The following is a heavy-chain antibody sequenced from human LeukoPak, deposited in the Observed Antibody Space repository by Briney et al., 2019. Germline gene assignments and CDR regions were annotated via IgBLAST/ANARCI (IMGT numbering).Heavy chain of an antibody. CDR2: NKNKANSYTT. D-gene: IGHD6-13*01. J-gene: IGHJ4*02. CDR1: GFTFSDHY. Sequence: GGSLRLSCAASGFTFSDHYMDWVRQAPGKGLEWVGRNKNKANSYTTEYAASVRGRFTISRDDSKNSLYLQMNSLKTEDTAVYYCTVRSSIWSQGTLVTVSS. V-gene: IGHV3-72*01. CDR3: TVRSSI.